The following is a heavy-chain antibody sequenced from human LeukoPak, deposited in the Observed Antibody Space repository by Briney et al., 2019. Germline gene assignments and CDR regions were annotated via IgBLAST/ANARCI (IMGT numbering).Heavy chain of an antibody. CDR3: AELGITMIGGV. V-gene: IGHV3-48*03. D-gene: IGHD3-10*02. CDR1: GFTFSNYA. J-gene: IGHJ6*04. Sequence: GGSLRLSCAASGFTFSNYAMHWVRQAPGKGLEWVSYISSSGSTIYYADSVKGRFTISRDNARNSLYLQMNSLRAEDTAVYYCAELGITMIGGVWGKGTTVTISS. CDR2: ISSSGSTI.